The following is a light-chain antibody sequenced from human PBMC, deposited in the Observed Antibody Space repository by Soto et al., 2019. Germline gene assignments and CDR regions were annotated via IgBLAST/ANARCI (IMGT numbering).Light chain of an antibody. V-gene: IGKV3-20*01. J-gene: IGKJ2*01. CDR3: QQYGSSPYT. CDR1: QSVSSSY. Sequence: EILLTQSPGTLSLSPGERATLSCRASQSVSSSYLAWYQQKPGQAPRLLIYGASSRATGIPDRFSGSGSGTDLTLTISSLEPEDFAVYYCQQYGSSPYTFGQGTKVEIK. CDR2: GAS.